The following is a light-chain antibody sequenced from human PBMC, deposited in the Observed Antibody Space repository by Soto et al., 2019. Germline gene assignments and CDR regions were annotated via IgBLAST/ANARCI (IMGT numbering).Light chain of an antibody. CDR3: ATWDDSLSGVV. Sequence: QSVLTQPLSASGTPGQRVTISCSGSNSNIGSNYVYWYQQLPGTAPKLLIYRNNQRPSGVPDRFSGSKSGTSASLAISGLRSEDEAHYYCATWDDSLSGVVFGGGTKLTVL. V-gene: IGLV1-47*01. J-gene: IGLJ2*01. CDR2: RNN. CDR1: NSNIGSNY.